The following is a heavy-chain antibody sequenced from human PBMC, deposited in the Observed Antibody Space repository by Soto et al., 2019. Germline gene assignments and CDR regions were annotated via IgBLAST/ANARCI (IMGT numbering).Heavy chain of an antibody. Sequence: GGSLRLSCAASGFTFSSYWMSWVRQAPGKGLEWVANIKQDGSEKYYVDSVKGRFTISRDNAKNSLYLQMNSLRAEDTAVYYCARVGDYDFWSGYYKNYYYYYMDVWGKGTTVTVSS. D-gene: IGHD3-3*01. CDR1: GFTFSSYW. CDR3: ARVGDYDFWSGYYKNYYYYYMDV. CDR2: IKQDGSEK. V-gene: IGHV3-7*01. J-gene: IGHJ6*03.